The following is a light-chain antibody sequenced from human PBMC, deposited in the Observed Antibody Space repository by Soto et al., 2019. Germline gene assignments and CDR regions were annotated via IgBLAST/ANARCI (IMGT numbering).Light chain of an antibody. J-gene: IGKJ1*01. V-gene: IGKV3-20*01. CDR2: GAF. Sequence: ILLTQSPATLSLSPGERATLSWRASQSVSSSYFAWYQQKPGQAPRLLIYGAFNRATGIPDRLSGSGSGTDFTLTISRMEPEDSAVYYCQQYGSSGTFGQGTKVDIK. CDR1: QSVSSSY. CDR3: QQYGSSGT.